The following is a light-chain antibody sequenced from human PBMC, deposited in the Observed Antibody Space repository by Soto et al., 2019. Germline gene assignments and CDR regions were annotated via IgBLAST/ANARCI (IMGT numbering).Light chain of an antibody. Sequence: QSVLTQPASVSGSPGQSITISCTGTSSDVGSYNLVSWYQQHPGKAPKLMIYEGSKRPSGVSNRFSGSKSGNTASLTISGLKPEDEADYYCCSYAGSSTYVFGTGTKVXVL. J-gene: IGLJ1*01. CDR1: SSDVGSYNL. CDR2: EGS. V-gene: IGLV2-23*01. CDR3: CSYAGSSTYV.